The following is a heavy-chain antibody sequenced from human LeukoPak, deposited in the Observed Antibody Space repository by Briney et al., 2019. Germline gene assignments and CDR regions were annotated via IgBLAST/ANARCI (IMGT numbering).Heavy chain of an antibody. CDR3: AKGGITLVRGSFDY. J-gene: IGHJ4*02. Sequence: GGSLRLSCEVSGLTLSNYAMSWVRRAPGKGPEWVSAISGNGGSIYYADSVKGRFTISRNNSKNTLYLQMNRLRAEDTALYYCAKGGITLVRGSFDYWGQGTLVTVSS. CDR1: GLTLSNYA. CDR2: ISGNGGSI. D-gene: IGHD3-10*01. V-gene: IGHV3-23*01.